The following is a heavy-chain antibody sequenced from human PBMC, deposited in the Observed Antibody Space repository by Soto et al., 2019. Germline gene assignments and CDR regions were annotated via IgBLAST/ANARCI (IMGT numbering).Heavy chain of an antibody. CDR2: IFTRDSET. J-gene: IGHJ5*02. CDR1: GHLFNNHW. D-gene: IGHD3-10*01. CDR3: ARGYFDSGHGYDL. Sequence: GDSLKISCKGPGHLFNNHWIGWVRQTPGKGLEWMGLIFTRDSETKTSPSFQGHVSFSVDNSINTVYLQWTSLKTTDTGIYFCARGYFDSGHGYDLWGQGTLVTVS. V-gene: IGHV5-51*01.